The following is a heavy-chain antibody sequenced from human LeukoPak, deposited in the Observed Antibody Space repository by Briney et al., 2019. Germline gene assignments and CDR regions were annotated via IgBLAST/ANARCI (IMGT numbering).Heavy chain of an antibody. Sequence: SETLSLTCAVYGGSFSGFYWSWIRQPPGKGLEWIGEINHSGSTNYNPSLKSRVTISVDTSKNQFSLKLSSVTAADTAVYYCAGGKQRFLEWLSLGYWGQGTLVTVSS. CDR1: GGSFSGFY. D-gene: IGHD3-3*01. V-gene: IGHV4-34*01. CDR2: INHSGST. CDR3: AGGKQRFLEWLSLGY. J-gene: IGHJ4*02.